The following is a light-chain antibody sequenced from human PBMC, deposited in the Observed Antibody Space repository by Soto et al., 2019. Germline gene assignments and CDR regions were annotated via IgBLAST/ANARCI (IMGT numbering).Light chain of an antibody. CDR1: QSISSW. V-gene: IGKV1-5*03. J-gene: IGKJ1*01. CDR3: QNFNSYPWT. CDR2: KAS. Sequence: DIQMTQSPSTLSASVGDRVTITCRASQSISSWLAWYQQKPGKAPKLLINKASSLESGVPSRFSGSGSGTEFTLTISSLQPDDFATYYCQNFNSYPWTFGQGTKVDIK.